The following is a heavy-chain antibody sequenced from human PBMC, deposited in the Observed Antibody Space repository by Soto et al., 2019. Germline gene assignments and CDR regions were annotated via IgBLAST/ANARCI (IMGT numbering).Heavy chain of an antibody. CDR2: MNPDGSQT. Sequence: GGSLRLSCVASGFTYSKYLMAWVRQVPGKGLEWVAYMNPDGSQTFYVDSVKGRFTISRDSAKNSLYLQISSLRVEDTAVYYCAREPRVLAYWGQGTLVTVSS. V-gene: IGHV3-7*01. J-gene: IGHJ1*01. CDR1: GFTYSKYL. CDR3: AREPRVLAY. D-gene: IGHD3-3*01.